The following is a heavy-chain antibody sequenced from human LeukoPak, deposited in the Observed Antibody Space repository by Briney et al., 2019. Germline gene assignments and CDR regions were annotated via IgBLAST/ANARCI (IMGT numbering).Heavy chain of an antibody. J-gene: IGHJ4*02. V-gene: IGHV4-59*08. Sequence: PSETLSLTYTVSGGSLRRYYGSCIRQPPGKGLEWIGYISDSGTNYNPSLTSRVTISVDTSKNQFSLKLTSVTAADTVVYYCAKHGGGYAFDYWGQGTLVTVSS. D-gene: IGHD5-12*01. CDR3: AKHGGGYAFDY. CDR1: GGSLRRYY. CDR2: ISDSGT.